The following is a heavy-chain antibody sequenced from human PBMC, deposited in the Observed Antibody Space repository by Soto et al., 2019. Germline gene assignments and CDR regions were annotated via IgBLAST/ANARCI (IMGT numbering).Heavy chain of an antibody. Sequence: PSETLSLTCTVSGGSITSSYWSWIRWPPGKGLEWIAYIYDTGISGYTPSTSYNPSLKSRVTMSVDTSKSQFSLKLTSVTSADTAVYYCARGEDAFFYYGLDVWGQGITVSVSS. CDR3: ARGEDAFFYYGLDV. V-gene: IGHV4-59*01. CDR1: GGSITSSY. CDR2: IYDTGISGYTPST. J-gene: IGHJ6*02.